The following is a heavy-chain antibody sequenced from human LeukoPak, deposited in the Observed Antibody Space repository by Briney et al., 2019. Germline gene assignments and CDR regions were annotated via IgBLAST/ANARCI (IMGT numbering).Heavy chain of an antibody. Sequence: SETLSLTCTVSGGSISSSSYYWGRIRQPPGKGLEWIGSIYYSGSTYYNPSLKSRVTISVDTSKNQFSLKLSSVTAADTAVYYCARGRGQRGYSYGYGGDWFDPWGQGTLVTVSS. CDR2: IYYSGST. D-gene: IGHD5-18*01. CDR1: GGSISSSSYY. V-gene: IGHV4-39*07. J-gene: IGHJ5*02. CDR3: ARGRGQRGYSYGYGGDWFDP.